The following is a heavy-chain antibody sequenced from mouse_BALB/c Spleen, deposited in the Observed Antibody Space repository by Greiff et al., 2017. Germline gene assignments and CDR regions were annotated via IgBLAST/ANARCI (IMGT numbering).Heavy chain of an antibody. D-gene: IGHD2-4*01. CDR1: GYTFSGYW. J-gene: IGHJ4*01. CDR3: ARNYDYGGGNYYAMDY. V-gene: IGHV1-9*01. CDR2: ILPGSGST. Sequence: QVQLQQSGAELMTPGASVKISCKATGYTFSGYWVEWVRQRPGHGLEWIGEILPGSGSTNYNEKYKGKATFTADTSSNTAYMQLSSLTSEDSAVYYCARNYDYGGGNYYAMDYWGQGTSVTVSS.